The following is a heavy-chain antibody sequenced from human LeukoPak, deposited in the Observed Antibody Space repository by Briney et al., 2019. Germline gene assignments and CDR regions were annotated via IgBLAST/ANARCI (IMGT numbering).Heavy chain of an antibody. CDR1: GGSISSSSYY. D-gene: IGHD2-2*02. J-gene: IGHJ5*02. Sequence: SETLSLTCTVSGGSISSSSYYWGWIRQPPGKGLEWIGSIYYSGSTYYNPSLKSRVTISVDTSKNQFSLKLSSVTAADTAVYYCARQDSAIVYSWFDPWGQGTLVTVSS. V-gene: IGHV4-39*01. CDR3: ARQDSAIVYSWFDP. CDR2: IYYSGST.